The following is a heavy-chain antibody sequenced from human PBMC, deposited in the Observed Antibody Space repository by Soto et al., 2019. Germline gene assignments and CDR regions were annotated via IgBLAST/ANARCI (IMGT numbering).Heavy chain of an antibody. D-gene: IGHD3-10*01. CDR1: GGTFNTYA. CDR3: AREVQVHTPAFVY. CDR2: ISPMFGAA. Sequence: QVQLVQSGAEMKKPGSSVKVSCQSSGGTFNTYAMNWVRQAPGQGPEWMGDISPMFGAANYAPKFQGRVTTTADESTGTSYMQLSCLTSEDTARYFCAREVQVHTPAFVYWGQGTLVTVSS. J-gene: IGHJ4*02. V-gene: IGHV1-69*19.